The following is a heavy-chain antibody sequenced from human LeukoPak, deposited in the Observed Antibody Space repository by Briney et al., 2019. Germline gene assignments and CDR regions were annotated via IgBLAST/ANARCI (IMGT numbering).Heavy chain of an antibody. D-gene: IGHD5-12*01. V-gene: IGHV3-23*01. CDR1: GFTFSVYA. CDR3: ARELHYDVAMDV. Sequence: ESGGSLRLLCEPSGFTFSVYAVLGVPRAPGRGLGWCSSIGNDDQPHYSESVKGRFAISRDNSKNTLCLQQHNLRVEDTALYYCARELHYDVAMDVGGQGTTVTVSS. J-gene: IGHJ6*02. CDR2: IGNDDQP.